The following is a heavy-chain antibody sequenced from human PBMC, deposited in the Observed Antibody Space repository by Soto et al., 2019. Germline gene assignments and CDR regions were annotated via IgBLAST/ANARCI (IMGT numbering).Heavy chain of an antibody. V-gene: IGHV2-70*01. D-gene: IGHD1-26*01. CDR1: GFSLSTSGMC. CDR2: IDWDDDK. J-gene: IGHJ6*02. Sequence: SGPTLVNPTQTLTLTCTFSGFSLSTSGMCVSWIRQPPGKALEWLALIDWDDDKYYSTSLKTRLTISKDTSKNQVVLTMTNMDPVDTATYYCARIPLNGGSSGYYYGMDVWGQGTTVNVSS. CDR3: ARIPLNGGSSGYYYGMDV.